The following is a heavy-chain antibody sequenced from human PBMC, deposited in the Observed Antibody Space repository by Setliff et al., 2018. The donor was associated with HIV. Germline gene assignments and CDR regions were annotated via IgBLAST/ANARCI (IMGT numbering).Heavy chain of an antibody. CDR2: IRFDGYNK. V-gene: IGHV3-30*02. Sequence: GGSLRLSCAASGFTFSNYGMNWVRQAPGKGLEWVASIRFDGYNKYYADSLKGRFTISRDNAKKSLYLQVNSLRAEDTAVYYCARGSDCTNGVCSLFDYWGQGALVTVSS. D-gene: IGHD2-8*01. CDR3: ARGSDCTNGVCSLFDY. CDR1: GFTFSNYG. J-gene: IGHJ4*02.